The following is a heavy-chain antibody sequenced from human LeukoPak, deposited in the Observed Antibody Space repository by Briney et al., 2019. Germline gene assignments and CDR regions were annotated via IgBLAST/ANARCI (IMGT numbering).Heavy chain of an antibody. D-gene: IGHD3-9*01. CDR2: IKQDGSEK. V-gene: IGHV3-7*01. Sequence: PGGSLRLSCAASGFTFSSYWMSWVRRAPGKGLEWVANIKQDGSEKYDVDSVKGRFTISRDNAKNSLYLQMNSLRAEDTAVYYCAMTLRYFDWSPPFYWGQGTLVTVSS. CDR3: AMTLRYFDWSPPFY. CDR1: GFTFSSYW. J-gene: IGHJ4*02.